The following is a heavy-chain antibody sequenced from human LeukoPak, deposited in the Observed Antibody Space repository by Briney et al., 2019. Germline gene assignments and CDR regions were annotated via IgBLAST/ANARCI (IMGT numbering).Heavy chain of an antibody. D-gene: IGHD2-21*02. CDR2: ISYDGSNK. CDR1: GFTFSSYA. CDR3: AKERGYCGGDCYYNWFDP. V-gene: IGHV3-30-3*01. Sequence: GGSLRLSCAASGFTFSSYAMHWVRQAPGKGLEWVAVISYDGSNKYYADSVKGRFTISRDNSKNTLYLQMNSLRAEDTAVYYCAKERGYCGGDCYYNWFDPWGQGTLVTVSS. J-gene: IGHJ5*02.